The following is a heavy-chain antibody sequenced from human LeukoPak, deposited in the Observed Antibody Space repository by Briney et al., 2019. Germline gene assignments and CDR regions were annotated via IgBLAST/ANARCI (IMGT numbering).Heavy chain of an antibody. Sequence: GSLRLSCSASGFTFSYAWMTWVHQAPRKGLEWVGRIKSKSDAEITDYAAPVKGRFTISRDESKNTPYQQLISLKTEYTAVYYCATDPAYCGGEWPAYWGQGTLVTVSS. CDR2: IKSKSDAEIT. CDR3: ATDPAYCGGEWPAY. CDR1: GFTFSYAW. V-gene: IGHV3-15*01. J-gene: IGHJ4*02. D-gene: IGHD2-21*01.